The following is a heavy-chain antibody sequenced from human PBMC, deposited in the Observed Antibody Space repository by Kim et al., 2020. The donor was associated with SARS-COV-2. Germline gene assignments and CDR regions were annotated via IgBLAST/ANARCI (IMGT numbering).Heavy chain of an antibody. D-gene: IGHD6-19*01. CDR1: GFTFNTYG. V-gene: IGHV3-30*18. CDR2: ISDSGDDK. J-gene: IGHJ4*02. Sequence: GGSLRLSCAASGFTFNTYGMHWVRQAPGKGLEWVSGISDSGDDKYYAGSVKGRFTISRDNSKNTLYLQMNSLRIEDTAVYYCAKAFSGCYFGYDYWGQGTPVTVSS. CDR3: AKAFSGCYFGYDY.